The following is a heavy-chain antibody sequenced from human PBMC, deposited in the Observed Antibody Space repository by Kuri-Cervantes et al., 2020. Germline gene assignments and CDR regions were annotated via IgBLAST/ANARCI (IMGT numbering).Heavy chain of an antibody. J-gene: IGHJ6*02. CDR2: ISYDGSNK. V-gene: IGHV3-30*18. Sequence: GGSLRLSCAASGFTFSSYGMHWVRQAPGKGLEWVAVISYDGSNKYYADSVKGRFTISRDNSKNTLYLQMNSLRAEDTAVYYCANMGGTSGSRYYYYGMDVWGQGTTVTVSS. CDR1: GFTFSSYG. D-gene: IGHD1-26*01. CDR3: ANMGGTSGSRYYYYGMDV.